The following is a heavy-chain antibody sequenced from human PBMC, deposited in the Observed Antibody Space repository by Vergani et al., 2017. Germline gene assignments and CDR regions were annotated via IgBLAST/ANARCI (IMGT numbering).Heavy chain of an antibody. CDR3: ARLSYDTTPYLQGGYDC. J-gene: IGHJ4*02. CDR1: GFTFSSYW. Sequence: EVQLVESGGGLVQPWGSLRLSCAASGFTFSSYWMSWVRQAPGKGLEWVSAISARYPSTYYADSVKGRFTISRDNSKNMLYLQMNSLRAEDTAVYYCARLSYDTTPYLQGGYDCWGQGTLVSVSS. D-gene: IGHD3-22*01. CDR2: ISARYPST. V-gene: IGHV3-23*04.